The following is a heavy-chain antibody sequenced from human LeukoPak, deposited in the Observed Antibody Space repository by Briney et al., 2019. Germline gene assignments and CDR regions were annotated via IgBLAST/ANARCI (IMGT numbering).Heavy chain of an antibody. CDR3: AGFGWELLT. Sequence: ASVKVSCKASGYTFTSYAMNWVRQAPGQGLEWMGIINPSGGSTSYAQKFQGRVTMTRDMSTSTVYMELSSLRSEDTAVYYCAGFGWELLTWGQGTLVTVSS. V-gene: IGHV1-46*01. D-gene: IGHD1-26*01. J-gene: IGHJ4*02. CDR2: INPSGGST. CDR1: GYTFTSYA.